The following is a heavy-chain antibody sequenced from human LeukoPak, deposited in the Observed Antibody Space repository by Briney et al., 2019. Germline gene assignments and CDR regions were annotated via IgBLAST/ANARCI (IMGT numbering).Heavy chain of an antibody. CDR1: GGSISSGGYY. CDR2: IYYSGST. Sequence: SETLSLTCTDSGGSISSGGYYCSWIRQHPGKGLEWIGYIYYSGSTYYNPSLKSRVTISVDTSKNQFSLKLSSVTAADTAVYYCGRDSAYGDYDYWGQGTLVTVSS. J-gene: IGHJ4*02. CDR3: GRDSAYGDYDY. D-gene: IGHD4-17*01. V-gene: IGHV4-31*03.